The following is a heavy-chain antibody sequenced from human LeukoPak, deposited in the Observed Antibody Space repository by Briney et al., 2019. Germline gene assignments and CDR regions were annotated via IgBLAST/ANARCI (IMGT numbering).Heavy chain of an antibody. J-gene: IGHJ6*02. V-gene: IGHV4-34*01. CDR3: ARDYGGKRYYYYGMDV. Sequence: PSETLSLTCAVYGGSFSGYYWSWIRQPPGKGLEWIGEINHSGSTNYNPSLKSRVTISVDTSKNQFSLELSSVTAADTAVYYCARDYGGKRYYYYGMDVWGQGTTVTVSS. CDR2: INHSGST. D-gene: IGHD4-23*01. CDR1: GGSFSGYY.